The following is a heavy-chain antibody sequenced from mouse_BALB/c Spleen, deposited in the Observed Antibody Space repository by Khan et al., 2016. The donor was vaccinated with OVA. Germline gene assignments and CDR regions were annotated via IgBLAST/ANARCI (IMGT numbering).Heavy chain of an antibody. V-gene: IGHV2-2*02. CDR1: GFSLTTYG. D-gene: IGHD2-4*01. CDR2: IWSGGTT. J-gene: IGHJ3*01. Sequence: QVQLQQSGPGLVQPSQSLSITCTVSGFSLTTYGVHWVRQSPGKGLEWLGVIWSGGTTDYSAAFISRLSITKDTSKSQVFFKMNSLQANDTAIYYCARNYDYDEGLAYWGQGTLVTVFA. CDR3: ARNYDYDEGLAY.